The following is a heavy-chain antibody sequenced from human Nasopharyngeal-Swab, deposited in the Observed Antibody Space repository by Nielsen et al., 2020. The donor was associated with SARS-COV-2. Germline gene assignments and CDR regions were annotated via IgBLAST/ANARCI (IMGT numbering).Heavy chain of an antibody. J-gene: IGHJ6*02. D-gene: IGHD6-13*01. CDR2: ISSSGSP. Sequence: SETLSLTCNVSGGSISSGDYYWTWIRQPPGKGLEWIAYISSSGSPRYNPSLKSRVIPPIDRSRNQFSLMLTSVTAADTAVYFCARDRGSNYGMDVWGHGTTVTVSS. CDR3: ARDRGSNYGMDV. CDR1: GGSISSGDYY. V-gene: IGHV4-30-4*01.